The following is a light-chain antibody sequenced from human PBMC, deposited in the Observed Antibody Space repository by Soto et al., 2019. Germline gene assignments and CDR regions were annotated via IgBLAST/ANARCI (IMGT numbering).Light chain of an antibody. J-gene: IGLJ1*01. Sequence: QSVLTQPASVSGSPGQSITISCTGTSSDVGGYNYVSWYQQHPGKALKLMIYEVSNRPSGVSNRFSGSKSGNTASLTISGLQAEDEADYYCSSYTSSSLYVFGTGTKVTAL. CDR1: SSDVGGYNY. V-gene: IGLV2-14*01. CDR3: SSYTSSSLYV. CDR2: EVS.